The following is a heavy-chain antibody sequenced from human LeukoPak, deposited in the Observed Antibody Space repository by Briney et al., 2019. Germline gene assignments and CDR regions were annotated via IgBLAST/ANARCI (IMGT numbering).Heavy chain of an antibody. CDR3: ARSPYIAARPEFDY. V-gene: IGHV1-2*02. D-gene: IGHD6-6*01. CDR1: GYTFTGYY. CDR2: INPNSGGT. Sequence: ASVKVSCKASGYTFTGYYMHWVRQAPGQGLEWMGWINPNSGGTNYAQKFQSRVTMTRDTSISTAYMELSRLRSDDTAVYYCARSPYIAARPEFDYWGQGTLVTVSS. J-gene: IGHJ4*02.